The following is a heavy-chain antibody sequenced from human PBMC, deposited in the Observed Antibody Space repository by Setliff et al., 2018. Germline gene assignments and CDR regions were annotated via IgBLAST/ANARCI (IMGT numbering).Heavy chain of an antibody. CDR1: GFTFSSYS. CDR3: ARDLVKDIVVVVWYFDL. Sequence: GGSLRLSCAASGFTFSSYSMSWVRQAPGKGLEWVSVINNIGDTAYYADSVKGRFTIFRDNSKNTLSLQMNSLRAEDTAVYYCARDLVKDIVVVVWYFDLWGRGTLVTVSS. CDR2: INNIGDTA. J-gene: IGHJ2*01. D-gene: IGHD2-15*01. V-gene: IGHV3-23*01.